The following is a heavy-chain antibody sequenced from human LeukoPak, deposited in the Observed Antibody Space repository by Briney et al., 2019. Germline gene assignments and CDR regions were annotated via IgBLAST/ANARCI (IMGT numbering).Heavy chain of an antibody. CDR3: AKDLWGGSGCYDF. D-gene: IGHD6-19*01. CDR2: IWFDGSKK. Sequence: GSLRLSCAASGFTLSSYVMLWVRQAPGKGLEWVAGIWFDGSKKYYGDSVKGRFAVSRDNSKNTLFLQVNRLRVEDTAVYYCAKDLWGGSGCYDFWGRGTLVTVSS. CDR1: GFTLSSYV. V-gene: IGHV3-33*03. J-gene: IGHJ2*01.